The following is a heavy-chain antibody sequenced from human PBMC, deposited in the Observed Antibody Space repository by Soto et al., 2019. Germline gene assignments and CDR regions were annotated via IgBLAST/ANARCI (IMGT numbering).Heavy chain of an antibody. Sequence: GGSLRLSCAASGFTFSNYAMSWVRRAPGKGLEWVSAISGSGGRTYYADSMRGRFTISRDNSKNTLYLQMNSLRPDDTAVYYCARGVSDFWSTYSPYYFDLWGPGTLVTVSS. CDR3: ARGVSDFWSTYSPYYFDL. CDR1: GFTFSNYA. CDR2: ISGSGGRT. V-gene: IGHV3-23*01. D-gene: IGHD3-3*01. J-gene: IGHJ4*02.